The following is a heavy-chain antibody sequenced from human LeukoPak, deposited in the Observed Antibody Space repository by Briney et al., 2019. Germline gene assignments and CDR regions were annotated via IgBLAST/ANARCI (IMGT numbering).Heavy chain of an antibody. CDR3: AGPRTGYFDL. D-gene: IGHD1-1*01. Sequence: SQTLSLTCTVSGGSISSGGYYWSWLRQHPGKGLEWIGYIYYSGSTYYNPSLKSRVTISVDTSKNQFSLKLSSVTAADTAVYYCAGPRTGYFDLWGRGTLVTVSS. J-gene: IGHJ2*01. CDR2: IYYSGST. V-gene: IGHV4-31*03. CDR1: GGSISSGGYY.